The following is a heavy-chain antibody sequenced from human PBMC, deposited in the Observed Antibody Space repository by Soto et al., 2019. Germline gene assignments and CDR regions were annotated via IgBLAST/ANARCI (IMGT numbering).Heavy chain of an antibody. CDR1: GFTSSTYW. CDR2: IDSDEKNT. D-gene: IGHD3-10*01. CDR3: ARGFGSGKIDY. J-gene: IGHJ4*02. Sequence: EVQLVESGGGLVQPGGSLRLSCAASGFTSSTYWMHWVRQAPGKGLVWVSRIDSDEKNTNYADSVKGRFTISRDNAKNTLYLQMSSLRAEDTAVYYCARGFGSGKIDYWGQGTLVTVSS. V-gene: IGHV3-74*02.